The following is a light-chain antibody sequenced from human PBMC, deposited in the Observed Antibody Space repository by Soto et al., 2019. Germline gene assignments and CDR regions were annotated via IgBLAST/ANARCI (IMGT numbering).Light chain of an antibody. CDR2: DAS. CDR1: QSISNR. V-gene: IGKV1-5*01. J-gene: IGKJ5*01. Sequence: DIQMTQSPSTLSASIGDRVTITCRASQSISNRLAWCQQKPGKAPNLLIYDASILESGAPSRFSGSGSGTEFTLTISSQQPDDFATYYCQHYNSYPLTFGQGTRLEIK. CDR3: QHYNSYPLT.